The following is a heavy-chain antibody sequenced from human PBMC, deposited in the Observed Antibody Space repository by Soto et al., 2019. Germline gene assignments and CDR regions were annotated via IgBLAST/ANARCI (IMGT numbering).Heavy chain of an antibody. CDR1: GFTFSNAW. CDR2: IKSKTDGGTT. V-gene: IGHV3-15*01. J-gene: IGHJ6*03. Sequence: PGGSLRLSCAASGFTFSNAWMSWVRQAPGKGLEWVGRIKSKTDGGTTDYAAPVKGRFTISRDDSKNTLYLQMNSLKTEDTAVYYCTTGGSSSSWYYYYYMDVWGKGTTVTVSS. D-gene: IGHD6-6*01. CDR3: TTGGSSSSWYYYYYMDV.